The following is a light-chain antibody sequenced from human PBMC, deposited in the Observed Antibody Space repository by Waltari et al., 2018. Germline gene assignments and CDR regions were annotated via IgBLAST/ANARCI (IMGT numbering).Light chain of an antibody. Sequence: DIQMTQSPSTLPPSDGDGATITCRASQSISTWLAWYQQKPGKAPKLLIYKASSLESGVPSRFSGSGSGTEFALTISSLQPDDLATYYCQQYNSYPWTFGQGTKLEI. CDR1: QSISTW. CDR3: QQYNSYPWT. CDR2: KAS. V-gene: IGKV1-5*03. J-gene: IGKJ1*01.